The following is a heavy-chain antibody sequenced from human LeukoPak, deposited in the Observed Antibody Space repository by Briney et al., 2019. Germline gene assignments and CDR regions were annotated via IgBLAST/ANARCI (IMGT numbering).Heavy chain of an antibody. J-gene: IGHJ4*02. D-gene: IGHD1-1*01. CDR1: GFTVSNKY. CDR3: AKGQELDDGVFDS. CDR2: IRSNGDTT. V-gene: IGHV3-23*01. Sequence: GGSLRLSCAASGFTVSNKYMSWVRQAPGKGLEWVSSIRSNGDTTYNADSVKGWFTISRDNSKNTLYLQMNSLRVEDTAIYYCAKGQELDDGVFDSWGQGTLVTVSS.